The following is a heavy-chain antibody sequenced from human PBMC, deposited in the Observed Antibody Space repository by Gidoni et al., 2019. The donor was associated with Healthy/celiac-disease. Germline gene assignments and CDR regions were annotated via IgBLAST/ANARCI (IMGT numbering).Heavy chain of an antibody. CDR3: AKMPGIDYFDY. CDR1: GFTFSSSA. Sequence: EVQLLVSGGCLVQPGGSVRLSCAASGFTFSSSAMSWVRQAPGKGLEGGSAISGSGGSTYYAASVKGRFTISRYNSKNTLYLQMNSLRSEDTAVYYCAKMPGIDYFDYWGQGTLVTVSS. V-gene: IGHV3-23*01. J-gene: IGHJ4*02. D-gene: IGHD6-13*01. CDR2: ISGSGGST.